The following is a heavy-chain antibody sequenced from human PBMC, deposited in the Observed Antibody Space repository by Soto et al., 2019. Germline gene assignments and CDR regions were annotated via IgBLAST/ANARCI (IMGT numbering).Heavy chain of an antibody. D-gene: IGHD1-1*01. CDR3: ARDLSWHDLVWWFDP. Sequence: GASVKVSCKASGNTVPNYAIHWVRQAPGQRLEWMGWINGGNGNTYYSEHFQGRVTITRDTTAGTVYMQLNSLTSEDTAVYYCARDLSWHDLVWWFDPWGQGTLVTVSS. CDR2: INGGNGNT. J-gene: IGHJ5*02. CDR1: GNTVPNYA. V-gene: IGHV1-3*01.